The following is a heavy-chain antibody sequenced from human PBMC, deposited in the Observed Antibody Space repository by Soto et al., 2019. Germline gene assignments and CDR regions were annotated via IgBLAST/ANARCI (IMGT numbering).Heavy chain of an antibody. CDR3: ARAQCFTIVVVPVVIWDAFDI. Sequence: AMDPCYGDGDNISSTGISWVRQAPAQGLEGMGWISAYNGNTNYAQKLQGRVTMTTDTSTSTAYMELRSLRSDDTAVYYCARAQCFTIVVVPVVIWDAFDIWG. V-gene: IGHV1-18*04. D-gene: IGHD2-2*01. J-gene: IGHJ3*02. CDR1: GDNISSTG. CDR2: ISAYNGNT.